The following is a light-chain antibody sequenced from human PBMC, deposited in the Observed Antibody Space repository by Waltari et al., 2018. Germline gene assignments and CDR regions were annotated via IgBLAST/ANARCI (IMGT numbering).Light chain of an antibody. CDR2: DVS. CDR3: CSYAGSYTGV. Sequence: QSALTQPRSVSGSPGQSVTISCTGTSSDVGGYNYVSWYQQHPGKAPKLMIYDVSKRPSGVPGRVSGSKSGNTASLTISGLQADDEADYYCCSYAGSYTGVFGTGSKVTVL. J-gene: IGLJ1*01. CDR1: SSDVGGYNY. V-gene: IGLV2-11*01.